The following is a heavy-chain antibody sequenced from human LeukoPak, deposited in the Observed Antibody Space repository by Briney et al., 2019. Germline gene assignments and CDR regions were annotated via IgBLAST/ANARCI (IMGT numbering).Heavy chain of an antibody. V-gene: IGHV4-39*01. J-gene: IGHJ5*02. D-gene: IGHD3-10*01. CDR2: IYHSGTL. CDR1: GGSISSSIYY. CDR3: ARHGWDYDPGTYYTFDP. Sequence: SETLSLTCTVSGGSISSSIYYWGWIRQPPGKGLEWIGSIYHSGTLYYNPSLKSRVTIAVDTSKNQFSLRLSSMTAADTAMYLCARHGWDYDPGTYYTFDPWGQGTLVTVSS.